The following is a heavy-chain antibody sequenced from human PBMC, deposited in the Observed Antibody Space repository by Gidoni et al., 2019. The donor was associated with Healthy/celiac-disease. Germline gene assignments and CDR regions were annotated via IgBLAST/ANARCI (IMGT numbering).Heavy chain of an antibody. D-gene: IGHD5-12*01. CDR3: ARDRFNVDIVATDY. Sequence: EVQLVESGGGLVKPGGSLRSSWAPSGVPFSSYSMNWVRQAPGKGLEWVSSISSSSSYIYYADSVKGRFTISRDNAKNSLYLQMNSLRAEDTAVYYCARDRFNVDIVATDYWGQGTLVTVSS. CDR1: GVPFSSYS. CDR2: ISSSSSYI. J-gene: IGHJ4*02. V-gene: IGHV3-21*01.